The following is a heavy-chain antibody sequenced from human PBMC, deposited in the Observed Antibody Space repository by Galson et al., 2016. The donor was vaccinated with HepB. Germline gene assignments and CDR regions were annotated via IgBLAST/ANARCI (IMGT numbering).Heavy chain of an antibody. Sequence: SLRLSCAASGFSVSGSYMSWVRQAPGKGLEWVSVIYSGGDTFYADSVKSRFTISRDNSKNTLYLQMDSLGAEDTAVYYCAHNNGWYGKGYFDYWGQGTLVTVSS. D-gene: IGHD6-19*01. J-gene: IGHJ4*02. V-gene: IGHV3-66*01. CDR1: GFSVSGSY. CDR3: AHNNGWYGKGYFDY. CDR2: IYSGGDT.